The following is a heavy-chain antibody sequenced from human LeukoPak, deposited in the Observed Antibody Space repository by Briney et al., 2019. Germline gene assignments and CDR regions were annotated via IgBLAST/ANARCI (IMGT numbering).Heavy chain of an antibody. J-gene: IGHJ4*02. D-gene: IGHD6-19*01. CDR2: FYYSGGT. Sequence: SETLSLTCTVSGYSISSGYYWGWIRQPPGKGLEWIGWFYYSGGTYFNPSLGSRVTISADTSRNHLSLNLRSLTAADTAVYYCARHSSGWHFDSWGQGALVTVSS. CDR3: ARHSSGWHFDS. V-gene: IGHV4-38-2*02. CDR1: GYSISSGYY.